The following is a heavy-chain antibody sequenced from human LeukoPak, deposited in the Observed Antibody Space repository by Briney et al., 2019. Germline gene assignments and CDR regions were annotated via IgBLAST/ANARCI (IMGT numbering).Heavy chain of an antibody. Sequence: GGSLRLSCAASGFTFSSYSMNWVRQAPGKGLEWVSSISSSSSYIYYADSVKGRFTISRDNAKNSLHLQMNSLRAEDTAVYYCARVNYDFWSGSDYWGQGTLVTVSS. CDR1: GFTFSSYS. J-gene: IGHJ4*02. D-gene: IGHD3-3*01. V-gene: IGHV3-21*01. CDR2: ISSSSSYI. CDR3: ARVNYDFWSGSDY.